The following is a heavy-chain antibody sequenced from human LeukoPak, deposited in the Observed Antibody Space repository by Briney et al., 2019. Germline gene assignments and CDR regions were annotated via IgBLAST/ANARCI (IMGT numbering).Heavy chain of an antibody. D-gene: IGHD1-26*01. CDR2: VWYDGSNI. Sequence: GVSLRLSCAASGFTFSTYGMHWVRQAPGKGLEWVAVVWYDGSNIHYVDSVKGRFTISRDNSKSTLYLQMNSLTAEDTAVYYCARGGYSGTYYFDYWGQGTLVTVSS. CDR3: ARGGYSGTYYFDY. V-gene: IGHV3-33*01. J-gene: IGHJ4*02. CDR1: GFTFSTYG.